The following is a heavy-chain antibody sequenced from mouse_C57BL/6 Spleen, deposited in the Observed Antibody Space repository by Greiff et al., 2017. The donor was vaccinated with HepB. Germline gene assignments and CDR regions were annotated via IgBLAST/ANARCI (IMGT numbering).Heavy chain of an antibody. D-gene: IGHD2-4*01. Sequence: EVHLVESGAELVKPGASVKLSCTASGFNIKDYYMHWVKQRTEQGLEWIGRIDTEDGETKYAPKFQGKATITADTSSNTAYLQLSSLTSEDTAVYYCARDDYDETGPWFAYWGQGTLVTVSA. CDR1: GFNIKDYY. V-gene: IGHV14-2*01. CDR2: IDTEDGET. CDR3: ARDDYDETGPWFAY. J-gene: IGHJ3*01.